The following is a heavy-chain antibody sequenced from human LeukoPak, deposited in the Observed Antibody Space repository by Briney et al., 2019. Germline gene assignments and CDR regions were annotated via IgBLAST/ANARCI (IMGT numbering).Heavy chain of an antibody. V-gene: IGHV4-59*08. CDR1: GGSMSSYY. CDR3: ARHGSVSSGASV. Sequence: SETLSLTCTVSGGSMSSYYWSWIRQPPGKGLEWIGYIFYSGSTYYNPSLKSRVTISLDTSKNQFSLNLSSVTAADTAVYYCARHGSVSSGASVWGQGSLVTVSS. J-gene: IGHJ4*02. CDR2: IFYSGST. D-gene: IGHD3-22*01.